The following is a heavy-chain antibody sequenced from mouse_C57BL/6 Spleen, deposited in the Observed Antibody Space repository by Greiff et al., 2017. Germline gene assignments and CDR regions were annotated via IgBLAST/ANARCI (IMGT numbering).Heavy chain of an antibody. CDR1: GFTFSSYA. J-gene: IGHJ4*01. D-gene: IGHD2-1*01. V-gene: IGHV5-9-1*02. CDR3: TRGGNGNYVYYAMDY. Sequence: EVKLVESGEGLVKPGGSLKLSCAASGFTFSSYAMSWVRQTPEKRLEWVAYISSGGDYIYYADTVKGRFTISRDNARNTLYLQMSSLKSEDTAMYYCTRGGNGNYVYYAMDYWGQGTSVTVSS. CDR2: ISSGGDYI.